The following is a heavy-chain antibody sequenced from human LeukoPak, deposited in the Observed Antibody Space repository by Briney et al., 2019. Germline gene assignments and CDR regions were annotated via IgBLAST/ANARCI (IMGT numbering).Heavy chain of an antibody. CDR1: GGSISSSSYY. CDR3: ARENYGSGSYYNPPFDY. D-gene: IGHD3-10*01. J-gene: IGHJ4*02. Sequence: SETLSLTCTVSGGSISSSSYYWSWIRQPAGKGLEWIGRIYTSGSTNYNPSLKSRVTISVDTSKNQFSLKLSSVTAADTAVYYCARENYGSGSYYNPPFDYWGQGTLVTVSS. V-gene: IGHV4-61*02. CDR2: IYTSGST.